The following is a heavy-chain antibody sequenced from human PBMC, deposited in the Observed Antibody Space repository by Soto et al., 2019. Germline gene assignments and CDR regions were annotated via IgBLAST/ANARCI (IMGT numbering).Heavy chain of an antibody. J-gene: IGHJ3*02. V-gene: IGHV4-31*03. D-gene: IGHD1-26*01. CDR2: IYHSGMT. CDR1: GGSISTGGYY. CDR3: ATVRWELHDAFDI. Sequence: QVQLQESGAGLVKPSQTLSLTCTVSGGSISTGGYYWSWIRQHPGRGLEWIGYIYHSGMTFSNPSLQSRVAISIDTSKIKFSLKPSSVTAADTAVYYCATVRWELHDAFDIWGQGTMVSVSS.